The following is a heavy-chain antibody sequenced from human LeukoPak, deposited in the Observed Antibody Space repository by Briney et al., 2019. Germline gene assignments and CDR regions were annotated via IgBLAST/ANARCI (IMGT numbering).Heavy chain of an antibody. V-gene: IGHV3-21*01. CDR3: AKSGVVPAAIPYYFDY. J-gene: IGHJ4*02. CDR1: GFTFSSYS. Sequence: PGGSLRLSCAASGFTFSSYSMNWVRQAPGKGLEWVSSISSSSSYIYYADSVKGRFTISRDNSKNTLYLQMNSLRAEDTAVYYCAKSGVVPAAIPYYFDYWGQGTLVTVSS. CDR2: ISSSSSYI. D-gene: IGHD2-2*02.